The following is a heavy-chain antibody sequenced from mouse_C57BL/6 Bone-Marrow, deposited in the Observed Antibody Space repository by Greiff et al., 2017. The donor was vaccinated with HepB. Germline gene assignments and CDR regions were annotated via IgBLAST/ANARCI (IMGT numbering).Heavy chain of an antibody. Sequence: QVQLQQSGAELARPGASVKLSCKASGYTFTSYGISWVKQRTGQGLEWIGEIYPRSGNTYYNEKFKGKATLTADKSSSTAYMELRSLTSEDSAVYFCARSGDYDDEGDYFDYWGQGTTLTVSS. CDR3: ARSGDYDDEGDYFDY. V-gene: IGHV1-81*01. D-gene: IGHD2-4*01. J-gene: IGHJ2*01. CDR2: IYPRSGNT. CDR1: GYTFTSYG.